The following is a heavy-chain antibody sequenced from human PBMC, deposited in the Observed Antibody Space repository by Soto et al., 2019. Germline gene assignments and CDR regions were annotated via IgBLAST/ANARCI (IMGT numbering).Heavy chain of an antibody. D-gene: IGHD5-18*01. Sequence: TSETLSLTCSVSVGSVSSRRYYSCWIRQPPGKGLEWIGNMYYSGSTYYNPSFKGRVTISVDTSKNQLSLKLTSVTVADTAVYYFATFFGYRYGHMYYWGQGTLVTV. V-gene: IGHV4-39*01. J-gene: IGHJ4*02. CDR2: MYYSGST. CDR1: VGSVSSRRYY. CDR3: ATFFGYRYGHMYY.